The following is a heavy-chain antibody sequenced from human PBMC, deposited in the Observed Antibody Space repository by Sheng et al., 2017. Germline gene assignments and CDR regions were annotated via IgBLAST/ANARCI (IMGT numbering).Heavy chain of an antibody. CDR3: ARGLRNDAFDI. J-gene: IGHJ3*02. Sequence: QVQLVQSGAEVKKPGASVKVSCKASGYIFTTYNIHWVRQAPGQGLEWMGGMNPNSGYTDYAQNLQGGVTITRDTSISTAYMELSSLRSDDTAVYYCARGLRNDAFDIWGQGT. CDR2: MNPNSGYT. V-gene: IGHV1-8*03. CDR1: GYIFTTYN.